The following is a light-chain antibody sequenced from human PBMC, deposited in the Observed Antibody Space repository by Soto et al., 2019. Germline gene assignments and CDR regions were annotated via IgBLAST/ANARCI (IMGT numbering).Light chain of an antibody. J-gene: IGLJ2*01. CDR1: SSNIGAGYD. V-gene: IGLV1-40*01. CDR2: GNT. CDR3: HSYDSTLSASI. Sequence: QSALTQPPSVSGAPGQRVTISCTGSSSNIGAGYDVHWYHQLPGTAPKLLIFGNTNRPSGVPDRFSGSKSGTSASLAINGLQADDEANYYCHSYDSTLSASIFGGGTKLTVL.